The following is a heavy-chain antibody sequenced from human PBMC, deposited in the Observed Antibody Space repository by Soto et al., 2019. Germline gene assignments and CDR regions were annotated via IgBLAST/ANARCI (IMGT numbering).Heavy chain of an antibody. CDR3: ARDWYFYGSGSPNHMDV. Sequence: QVQLVQSGDEMRKPGASVKVSCQASGYTFSNYGITWVRQAPGQGLEWMGWISAHNGNSKYAQSLQGRLTLTTDTSTSPAYRELRSLRSDDTAVYYCARDWYFYGSGSPNHMDVWGKGTTVSVSS. CDR1: GYTFSNYG. V-gene: IGHV1-18*01. CDR2: ISAHNGNS. D-gene: IGHD3-10*01. J-gene: IGHJ6*03.